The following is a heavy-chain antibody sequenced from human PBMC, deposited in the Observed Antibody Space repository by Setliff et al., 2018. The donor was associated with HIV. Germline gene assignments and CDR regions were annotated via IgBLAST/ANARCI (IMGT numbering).Heavy chain of an antibody. J-gene: IGHJ6*03. CDR2: IYTSGST. D-gene: IGHD6-19*01. V-gene: IGHV4-61*09. Sequence: SETLSLTCTVSGGSISSGSYYWSWIRQPAGKGLEWIGHIYTSGSTNYNPSLKSRVTISVHPSKNQFSLKLSSVTAADTAVYYCARSRESSGYYRDYYYYLDVWGKGTTVT. CDR1: GGSISSGSYY. CDR3: ARSRESSGYYRDYYYYLDV.